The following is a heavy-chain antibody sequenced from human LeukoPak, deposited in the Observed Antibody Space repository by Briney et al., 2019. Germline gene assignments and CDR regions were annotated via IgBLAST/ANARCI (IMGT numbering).Heavy chain of an antibody. Sequence: SETLSLTCTVSGGSISSGSYYWSWIRQPAGKGLEWIGRIYTSGSTNYNPSLKSRVTISVDTSKNQFSLKLSSVTAADTAVYYCARVLSYCSSTSCSRLFDPWGQGTLVTVSS. D-gene: IGHD2-2*01. CDR2: IYTSGST. CDR1: GGSISSGSYY. CDR3: ARVLSYCSSTSCSRLFDP. V-gene: IGHV4-61*02. J-gene: IGHJ5*02.